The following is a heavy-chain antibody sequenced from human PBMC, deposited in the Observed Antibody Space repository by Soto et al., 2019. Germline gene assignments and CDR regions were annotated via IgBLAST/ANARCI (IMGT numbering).Heavy chain of an antibody. Sequence: QVQLVESGGGVVQPGRSLRLSCAASGFTLSKYGMHWVRQAPGKGLEWVAVISDDGSNKYYADYVKGRLTISRDNSKNTLYLQMNSLRIEATAVYYCAKEGGFRTESPLYYYGMDVWGQGNTVTASS. V-gene: IGHV3-30*18. CDR1: GFTLSKYG. J-gene: IGHJ6*01. CDR2: ISDDGSNK. D-gene: IGHD6-25*01. CDR3: AKEGGFRTESPLYYYGMDV.